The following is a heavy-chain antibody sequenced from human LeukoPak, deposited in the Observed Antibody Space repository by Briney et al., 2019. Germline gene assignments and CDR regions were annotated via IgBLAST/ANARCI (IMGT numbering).Heavy chain of an antibody. J-gene: IGHJ4*02. CDR1: PGSISGYY. CDR3: ARTYTSMVPLYFDS. D-gene: IGHD5-18*01. Sequence: SETLSLTCTVSPGSISGYYWSWIRQPPGKGLEWLGHVYYNGRTNYHPSLNSRVTISVDTSKNRFSLNLISVTAADTAVYYCARTYTSMVPLYFDSWGQGTLVTVSS. V-gene: IGHV4-59*13. CDR2: VYYNGRT.